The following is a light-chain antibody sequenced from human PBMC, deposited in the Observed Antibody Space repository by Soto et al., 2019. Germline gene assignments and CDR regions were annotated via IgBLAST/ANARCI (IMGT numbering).Light chain of an antibody. CDR1: QSVSSSY. CDR2: GAS. Sequence: EIVMTQSPATLSVSPGERATLSCRASQSVSSSYLAWYQQKPGQAPRLLIYGASSRATGIPDRFSGSGSGTDFTITISKQEPEDFAVYYCQQYGSSPRTFGQGTKVDIK. J-gene: IGKJ1*01. CDR3: QQYGSSPRT. V-gene: IGKV3-20*01.